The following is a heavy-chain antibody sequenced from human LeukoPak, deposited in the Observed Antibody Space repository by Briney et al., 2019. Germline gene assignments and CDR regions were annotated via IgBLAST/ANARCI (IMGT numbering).Heavy chain of an antibody. Sequence: PSETLSLTCTVSGGSISSYYWSWIRQPPGKGLERIGYIYHSGSTNYNPSLKSRVTISVDTSRNQFSLKLSSVTATDTAVYYCARHPNYYHGMDVWGQGTTVTVSS. CDR3: ARHPNYYHGMDV. J-gene: IGHJ6*02. V-gene: IGHV4-59*08. CDR1: GGSISSYY. CDR2: IYHSGST.